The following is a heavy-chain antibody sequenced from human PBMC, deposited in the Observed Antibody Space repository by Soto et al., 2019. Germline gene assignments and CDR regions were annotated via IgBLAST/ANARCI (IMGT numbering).Heavy chain of an antibody. J-gene: IGHJ4*02. CDR2: ISGSGGST. CDR3: AKDGPSYYYDSSGYYFDY. Sequence: GGSLRLSCAASGFTFSSYAMSWVRQAPGKGLEWVSAISGSGGSTYYADSVKGRFTISRDNSKNTLYLQMNSLRAEDTAVYYCAKDGPSYYYDSSGYYFDYWGQGTLVTVSS. V-gene: IGHV3-23*01. D-gene: IGHD3-22*01. CDR1: GFTFSSYA.